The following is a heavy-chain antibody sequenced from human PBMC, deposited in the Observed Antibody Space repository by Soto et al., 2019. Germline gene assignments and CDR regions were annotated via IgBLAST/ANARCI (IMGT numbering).Heavy chain of an antibody. V-gene: IGHV1-69*02. D-gene: IGHD7-27*01. CDR2: IIPILGIA. J-gene: IGHJ4*02. CDR3: ARSLQLTGDKGYFDY. CDR1: GGTFSSYT. Sequence: ASVKVSCKASGGTFSSYTISWVRQAPGQGLEWMGRIIPILGIANYAQKFQGRVTITADKSTSTAYMELSSLRSEDTAVYYCARSLQLTGDKGYFDYWGQGTLVTVSS.